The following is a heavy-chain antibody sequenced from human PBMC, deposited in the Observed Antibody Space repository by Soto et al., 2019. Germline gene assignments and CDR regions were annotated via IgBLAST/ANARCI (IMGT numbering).Heavy chain of an antibody. V-gene: IGHV3-23*01. D-gene: IGHD3-10*01. CDR3: AKNRQFRSYYESAGHYDN. J-gene: IGHJ4*02. CDR1: GFTFKNYD. Sequence: EVELLESGGGLVQPGGSLRLSCVASGFTFKNYDMRWIRQAPGKGLEWVSGISGSGGVTYYADSVKGRFTIPRDNSKNTLYLQMNSRRAEDTAIYYCAKNRQFRSYYESAGHYDNWGQGTLVTVSS. CDR2: ISGSGGVT.